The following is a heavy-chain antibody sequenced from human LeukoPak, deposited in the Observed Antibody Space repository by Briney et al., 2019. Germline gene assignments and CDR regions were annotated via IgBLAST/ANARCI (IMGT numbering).Heavy chain of an antibody. D-gene: IGHD4-17*01. V-gene: IGHV3-23*01. CDR3: AEDPNGDYIGAFDF. Sequence: GGSLRLSCAASGFTLSRYAMIWVRQAPEKGLEWVSAITGNGRGTYYADSVKGRFTISRDNSENTLYLQMNTLRAEDTAVYYCAEDPNGDYIGAFDFWGQGTMVTVSS. J-gene: IGHJ3*01. CDR2: ITGNGRGT. CDR1: GFTLSRYA.